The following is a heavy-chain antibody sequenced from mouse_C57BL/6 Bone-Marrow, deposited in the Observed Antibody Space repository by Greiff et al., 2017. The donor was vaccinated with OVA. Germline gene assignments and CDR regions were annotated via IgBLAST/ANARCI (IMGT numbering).Heavy chain of an antibody. D-gene: IGHD2-2*01. CDR1: GYTFTSYG. CDR2: IYPRSGNT. CDR3: ARRYYGYSYYYAMDY. V-gene: IGHV1-81*01. J-gene: IGHJ4*01. Sequence: VQVVESGAELARPGASVKLSCKASGYTFTSYGISWVKQRTGQGLEWIGEIYPRSGNTYYNEKFKGKATLTADKSSSTAYMELRSLTSEDSAVYVCARRYYGYSYYYAMDYWGQGTSVTVSS.